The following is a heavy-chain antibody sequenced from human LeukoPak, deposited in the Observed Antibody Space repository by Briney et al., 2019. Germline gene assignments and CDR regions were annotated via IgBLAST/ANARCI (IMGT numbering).Heavy chain of an antibody. V-gene: IGHV3-23*01. J-gene: IGHJ4*02. D-gene: IGHD5-24*01. Sequence: PGGSLRLSCAASGFTFSSYAMSWVRQAPGKGLEWVSAISGSGGSTYYADSVKGRFTISRDNSKNTLYLQMNSLRAEDTAVYYCASNLEMATTPPDCWGQGTLVTVSS. CDR1: GFTFSSYA. CDR2: ISGSGGST. CDR3: ASNLEMATTPPDC.